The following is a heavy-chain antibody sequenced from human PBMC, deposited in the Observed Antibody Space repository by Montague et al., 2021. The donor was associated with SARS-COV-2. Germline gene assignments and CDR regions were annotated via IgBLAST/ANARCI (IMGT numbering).Heavy chain of an antibody. D-gene: IGHD3-10*01. CDR2: IYTSWST. Sequence: TLSLTCTVSGGSISSGSYYWGWIRQPAGKGLEWIGRIYTSWSTNYNPSLKSRVTISVDTSKNQFSLKLSSVTAADTAVYYCARVGVGTMVRGVIPAYYYYGMDVWGQGTTVTVSS. J-gene: IGHJ6*02. CDR3: ARVGVGTMVRGVIPAYYYYGMDV. CDR1: GGSISSGSYY. V-gene: IGHV4-61*02.